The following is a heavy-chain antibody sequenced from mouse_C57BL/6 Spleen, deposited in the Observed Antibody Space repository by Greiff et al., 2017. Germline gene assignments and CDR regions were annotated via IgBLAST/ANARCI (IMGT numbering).Heavy chain of an antibody. Sequence: VQLQQSGAELVRPGASVKLSCTASGFNIKDYYMHWVKQRPEQGLEWIGRIDPEDGDTEYAPKFQGKATMTADTSSNTAYLQLSSLTSEDTAVYYCTTGDYGSSYGYAMDYWGQGISVTVSS. CDR1: GFNIKDYY. CDR2: IDPEDGDT. V-gene: IGHV14-1*01. D-gene: IGHD1-1*01. J-gene: IGHJ4*01. CDR3: TTGDYGSSYGYAMDY.